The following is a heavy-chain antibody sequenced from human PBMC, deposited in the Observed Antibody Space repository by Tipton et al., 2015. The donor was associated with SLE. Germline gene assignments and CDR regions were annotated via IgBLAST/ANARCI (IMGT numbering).Heavy chain of an antibody. CDR3: ARGYDFWSGYYHFDY. J-gene: IGHJ4*02. CDR1: GYSISSGYY. CDR2: IYYSGST. Sequence: TLSLTCAVSGYSISSGYYWGWIRQPPGKGLEWIGSIYYSGSTYYNPSLKSRVTISVDTSKNQFSLKLSSVTAADTAVYYCARGYDFWSGYYHFDYWGQGTLVTVSS. V-gene: IGHV4-38-2*01. D-gene: IGHD3-3*01.